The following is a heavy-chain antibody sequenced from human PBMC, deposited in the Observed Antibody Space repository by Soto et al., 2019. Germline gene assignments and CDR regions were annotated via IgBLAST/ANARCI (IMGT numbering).Heavy chain of an antibody. J-gene: IGHJ4*02. CDR1: GGSISSGGYY. Sequence: PSETLSLTCTVSGGSISSGGYYWSWIRQHQGKGLEWIGYIYYSGSTNYNPSLKSRVTISVDTSKNQFSLKLSSVTAADTAVYYCARDHGYTSGYFDYWGQGTLVTVSS. CDR3: ARDHGYTSGYFDY. CDR2: IYYSGST. V-gene: IGHV4-61*08. D-gene: IGHD5-12*01.